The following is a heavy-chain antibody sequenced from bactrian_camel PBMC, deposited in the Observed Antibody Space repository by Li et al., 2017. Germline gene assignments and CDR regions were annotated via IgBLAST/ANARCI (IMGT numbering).Heavy chain of an antibody. CDR1: GFTFRSYA. CDR2: IQGNGITT. J-gene: IGHJ4*01. V-gene: IGHV3S40*01. Sequence: VQLVESGGGLVQPGKSLRLSCSVSGFTFRSYAMSWVRQAPGKGLEWVSAIQGNGITTYYADSMKARFTISEDNAKNTLYLQMNMNSLKTEDTAVYYCAAGRLRPWWSRSTCRTPFVAGQGTQVTVS. D-gene: IGHD5*01.